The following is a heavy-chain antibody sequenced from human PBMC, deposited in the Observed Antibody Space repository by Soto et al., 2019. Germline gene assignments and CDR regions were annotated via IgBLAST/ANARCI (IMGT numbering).Heavy chain of an antibody. Sequence: QVQLVESGGGLVKPGGSLRLSCAASGFTFSDYYMSWIRQAPGKGLEWVSYISTTSSYTNYADSVKGRFTISRDNAKNSRYLQMNTLRAEDTAVYYCAGLATFPAWFDPWGQGTLVTVSS. CDR1: GFTFSDYY. V-gene: IGHV3-11*05. CDR2: ISTTSSYT. CDR3: AGLATFPAWFDP. J-gene: IGHJ5*02.